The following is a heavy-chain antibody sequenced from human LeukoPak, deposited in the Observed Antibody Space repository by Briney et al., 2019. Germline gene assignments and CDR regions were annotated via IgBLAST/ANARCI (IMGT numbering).Heavy chain of an antibody. V-gene: IGHV4-59*01. D-gene: IGHD2-21*02. CDR2: IYYSGST. Sequence: SETLSLTCTVSGGSISSYYWSWIRQPPGKGLEWIGYIYYSGSTNYNPSLKSRVTISIDTSKNQFSLKLSSVTAADTAVYYCARDRPYCGGDCYMGGDAFDIWGQGTMVTVSS. J-gene: IGHJ3*02. CDR3: ARDRPYCGGDCYMGGDAFDI. CDR1: GGSISSYY.